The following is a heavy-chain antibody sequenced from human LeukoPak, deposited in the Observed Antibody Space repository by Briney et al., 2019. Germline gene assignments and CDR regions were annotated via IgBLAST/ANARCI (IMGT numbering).Heavy chain of an antibody. CDR3: ATAGGTVGYYYSYMDV. V-gene: IGHV4-59*08. J-gene: IGHJ6*03. CDR2: IYYSGIT. D-gene: IGHD4-23*01. CDR1: GGSISGYY. Sequence: SETLSLTCTVSGGSISGYYWSWMRQPPGKGLEWIGYIYYSGITNYNPSLKSRVTISVDMSKNQFSLKLSSVTAADTAVYYCATAGGTVGYYYSYMDVWGKGTTVTVSS.